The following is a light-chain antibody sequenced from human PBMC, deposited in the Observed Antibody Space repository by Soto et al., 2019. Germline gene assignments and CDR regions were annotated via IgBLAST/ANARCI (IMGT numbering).Light chain of an antibody. V-gene: IGKV3-15*01. CDR1: QSVSSN. Sequence: EIVMTQSPATLSVSPWEIATLSCSASQSVSSNLASYQQKPGQAPRLLIYGASTRATGIPARFSGSGSGTAFTLTISSLQSEDFAVYYCQKYNNWPLNFGGGTKVDIK. CDR2: GAS. CDR3: QKYNNWPLN. J-gene: IGKJ4*01.